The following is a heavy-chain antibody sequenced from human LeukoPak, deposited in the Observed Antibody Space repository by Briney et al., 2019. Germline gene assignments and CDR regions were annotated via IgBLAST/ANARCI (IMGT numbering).Heavy chain of an antibody. CDR1: GGSISSDACY. D-gene: IGHD3-22*01. V-gene: IGHV4-39*01. CDR2: VYYTGST. J-gene: IGHJ5*02. Sequence: PSETLSLTCTVSGGSISSDACYWAWVRQPPGKGLEWIGIVYYTGSTYYNPSLKSRLIMFVDTSKNQFSLKLSSVTAADTAVYYCATIETDNSGYHWFDPWGQGTLVTVSS. CDR3: ATIETDNSGYHWFDP.